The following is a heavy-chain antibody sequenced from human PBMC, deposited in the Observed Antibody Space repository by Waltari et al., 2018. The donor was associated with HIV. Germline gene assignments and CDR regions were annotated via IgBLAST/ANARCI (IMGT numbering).Heavy chain of an antibody. CDR1: GYAIRSGFY. CDR3: ARAQENSGGLAFQL. V-gene: IGHV4-38-2*02. CDR2: MFHRGST. D-gene: IGHD2-15*01. Sequence: QVQLQESGPGLVRPSATLSLHCTVSGYAIRSGFYWAWLRRPRGKGLEWIGSMFHRGSTYYNPSLKSRVTMSIDVTKNRISLNLKSVTATDTALYYCARAQENSGGLAFQLWGLGTLVTVSS. J-gene: IGHJ1*01.